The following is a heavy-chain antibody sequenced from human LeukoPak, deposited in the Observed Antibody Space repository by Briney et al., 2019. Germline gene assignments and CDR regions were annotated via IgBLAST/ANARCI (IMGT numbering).Heavy chain of an antibody. V-gene: IGHV4-34*01. CDR1: GGSFSGYY. CDR3: AGGLFRYCSSTSCYRGRYFDY. Sequence: SETLSLTCAVYGGSFSGYYWSWIRQPPGKGLEWIGEINHSGSTNYNPSLKSRVTISVDTSKNQFSLKMICVAAADTPVYYCAGGLFRYCSSTSCYRGRYFDYWGQGTLVTVSS. D-gene: IGHD2-2*02. CDR2: INHSGST. J-gene: IGHJ4*02.